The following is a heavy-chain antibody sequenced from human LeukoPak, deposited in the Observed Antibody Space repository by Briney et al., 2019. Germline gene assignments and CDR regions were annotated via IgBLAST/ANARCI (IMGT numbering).Heavy chain of an antibody. CDR2: TRYDGSNK. V-gene: IGHV3-30*02. CDR1: GFTFSSYG. J-gene: IGHJ4*02. CDR3: AKDRGSYFDY. Sequence: GGSLRLSCAASGFTFSSYGMHWVRQAPGKGLEWVAFTRYDGSNKYYADSVKGRFTISRDNSKNTLYLQMNSLRAEDTAVYYCAKDRGSYFDYWGQGTLVTVSS. D-gene: IGHD1-26*01.